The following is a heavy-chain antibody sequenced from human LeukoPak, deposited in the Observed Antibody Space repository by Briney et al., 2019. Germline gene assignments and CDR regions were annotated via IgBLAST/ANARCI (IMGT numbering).Heavy chain of an antibody. Sequence: SETLSLTCTVSGGSISSYYWSWIRQPPGKGLEWIGEINHSGSTNYNPSLKSRVTISVDTSKNQFSLKLSSVTAADTAVYYCARLYEGTVTGDHDAFDIWGQGTMVTVSS. CDR1: GGSISSYY. D-gene: IGHD4-17*01. CDR3: ARLYEGTVTGDHDAFDI. V-gene: IGHV4-34*01. CDR2: INHSGST. J-gene: IGHJ3*02.